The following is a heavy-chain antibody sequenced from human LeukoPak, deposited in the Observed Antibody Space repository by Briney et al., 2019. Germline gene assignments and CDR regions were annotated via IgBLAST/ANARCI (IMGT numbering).Heavy chain of an antibody. D-gene: IGHD6-19*01. CDR3: AKAPGIAVPFDY. Sequence: PGGSLRLSCVVSDFTFAVSWVRQAPGKGLEWISTINGRGDDSFHADSVKGRFTISRDTTKNTLYLQMNSLRAEDTAVYYCAKAPGIAVPFDYWGQGTLVTVSS. CDR2: INGRGDDS. CDR1: DFTFA. V-gene: IGHV3-23*01. J-gene: IGHJ4*02.